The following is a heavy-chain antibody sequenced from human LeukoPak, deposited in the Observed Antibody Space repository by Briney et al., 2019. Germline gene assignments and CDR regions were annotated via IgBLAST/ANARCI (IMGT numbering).Heavy chain of an antibody. CDR1: GGTFSSYA. J-gene: IGHJ4*02. Sequence: SVKDSCKASGGTFSSYAISWVRQAPGQGLEWMGGIIPIFGTANYAQKFQGRVTITADESTSTAYMELSSLRSEDTAVYYCASDSSSWYNVRDYWGQGTLVTVSS. CDR3: ASDSSSWYNVRDY. V-gene: IGHV1-69*13. CDR2: IIPIFGTA. D-gene: IGHD6-13*01.